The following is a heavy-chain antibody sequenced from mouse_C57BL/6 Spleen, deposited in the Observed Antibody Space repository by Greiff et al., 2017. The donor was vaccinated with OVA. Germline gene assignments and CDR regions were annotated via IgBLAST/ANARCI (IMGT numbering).Heavy chain of an antibody. V-gene: IGHV2-6-1*01. CDR3: SRHYRSNFWYFDV. J-gene: IGHJ1*03. D-gene: IGHD2-5*01. CDR1: GFSLTSYG. Sequence: QVQLQQSGPGLVAPSQSLSITCTVSGFSLTSYGVHWVRQPPGKGLEWLVVIWSDGSTTYHSALKSRLSISKDNSKSQVFLKMNSLQTDDTAMYYCSRHYRSNFWYFDVWGTGTTVTVSS. CDR2: IWSDGST.